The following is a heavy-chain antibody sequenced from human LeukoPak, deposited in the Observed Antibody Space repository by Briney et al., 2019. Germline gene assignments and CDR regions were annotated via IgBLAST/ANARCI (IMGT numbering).Heavy chain of an antibody. D-gene: IGHD2-8*01. Sequence: PGGSLRLSCAASGFTFSSYSMNWVRQAPGKGLEWVSSISSSSSYIYYADSVKGRFTISRDNAKNSLYLQMNSLRAEDTAEYYCARDQLGVANYWGQETLVTVSS. CDR1: GFTFSSYS. CDR2: ISSSSSYI. V-gene: IGHV3-21*01. J-gene: IGHJ4*02. CDR3: ARDQLGVANY.